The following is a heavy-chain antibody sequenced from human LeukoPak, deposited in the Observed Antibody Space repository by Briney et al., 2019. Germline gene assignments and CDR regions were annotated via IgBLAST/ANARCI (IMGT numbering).Heavy chain of an antibody. CDR3: ARDGGNYYDSSGYDAFDI. J-gene: IGHJ3*02. Sequence: SETLSLTCTVSGGXISSYYWSWIRQPPGKGLEWIGYIYNSGSTNYNPSLKSRVTISVDTSKNQFSLKLSSVTAADTAVYYCARDGGNYYDSSGYDAFDIWGQGTMVTVSS. V-gene: IGHV4-59*01. CDR2: IYNSGST. CDR1: GGXISSYY. D-gene: IGHD3-22*01.